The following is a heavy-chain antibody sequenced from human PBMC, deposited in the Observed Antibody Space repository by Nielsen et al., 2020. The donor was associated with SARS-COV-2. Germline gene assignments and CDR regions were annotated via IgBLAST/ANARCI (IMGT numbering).Heavy chain of an antibody. CDR2: IRSKANSYAT. CDR1: GFTFRGSA. CDR3: TRLGSSSWY. V-gene: IGHV3-73*01. J-gene: IGHJ4*02. Sequence: GGSLRLSCAASGFTFRGSAMHWVRQASGKGLEWVGRIRSKANSYATAYAASVKGRFTISRDDSKNTAYLQMNSLKTEDTAVYYCTRLGSSSWYWGQGTLVTVSS. D-gene: IGHD6-13*01.